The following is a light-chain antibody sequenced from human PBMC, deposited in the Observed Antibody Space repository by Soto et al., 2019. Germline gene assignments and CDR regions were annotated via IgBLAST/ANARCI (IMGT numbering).Light chain of an antibody. CDR1: RTVHSI. CDR2: RAS. Sequence: VLTQAPATLSVSPGEGATLSCRASRTVHSILAWYQQRPGQAPRLLIFRASTRAAGIPARFSGSGSGTDFTLTISSLEPEDFAVYYCQQRSNWPITFGQGTRLEIK. J-gene: IGKJ5*01. CDR3: QQRSNWPIT. V-gene: IGKV3-11*01.